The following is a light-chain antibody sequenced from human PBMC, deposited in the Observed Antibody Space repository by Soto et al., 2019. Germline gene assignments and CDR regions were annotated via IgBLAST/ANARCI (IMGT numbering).Light chain of an antibody. Sequence: QSVLTQPPSGSGSPGQSGTISCTGTSSDVDGYNYVSWYQQHPGKAPKLMIYEVSKRPSGVPDRFSGSKSGNTAYLTVSGLQAEDEADYYCSSYAGSNNFPYLFGTGTKVTVL. CDR2: EVS. CDR3: SSYAGSNNFPYL. CDR1: SSDVDGYNY. V-gene: IGLV2-8*01. J-gene: IGLJ1*01.